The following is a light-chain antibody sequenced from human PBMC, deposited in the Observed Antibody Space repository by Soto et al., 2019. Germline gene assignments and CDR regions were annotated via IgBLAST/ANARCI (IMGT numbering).Light chain of an antibody. CDR2: GAS. Sequence: EIVMTQSPATLSVSPGERATLSCRASQSVNSKLAWYQQKPGRAPRLLIYGASTRATGLPDRFSGSGSGTDFALTISRLEPEDFAVYYCQQYGSSPQTFGQGTKVDIK. CDR1: QSVNSK. J-gene: IGKJ1*01. CDR3: QQYGSSPQT. V-gene: IGKV3-20*01.